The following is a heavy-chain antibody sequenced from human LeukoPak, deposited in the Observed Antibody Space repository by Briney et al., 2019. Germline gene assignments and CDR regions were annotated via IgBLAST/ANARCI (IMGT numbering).Heavy chain of an antibody. CDR1: GFTFSSYA. J-gene: IGHJ4*02. V-gene: IGHV3-21*01. Sequence: GGSLRLSCAASGFTFSSYAMSWVRQAPGKGLEWVSSISRSSSCIYYADSMKGRFTISRDNAKNSLDLQMHSLRAEDTAVYYWARGSTVVRGVSPAGDYWGEGTLVTVSS. CDR2: ISRSSSCI. CDR3: ARGSTVVRGVSPAGDY. D-gene: IGHD3-10*01.